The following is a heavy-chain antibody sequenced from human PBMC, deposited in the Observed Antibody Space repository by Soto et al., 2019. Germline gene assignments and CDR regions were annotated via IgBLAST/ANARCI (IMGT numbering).Heavy chain of an antibody. CDR1: GYTFTSYA. D-gene: IGHD3-22*01. J-gene: IGHJ6*02. V-gene: IGHV1-3*01. Sequence: ASVKVSCKASGYTFTSYAMHWVRQAPGQRLEWMGWINAGNGNTKYSQKFQGRVTITRDTSASTAYMELSSLRSEDTAVYYCARAPYYYDSSGSGLYYYYGMDVWGQGTTVTVSS. CDR3: ARAPYYYDSSGSGLYYYYGMDV. CDR2: INAGNGNT.